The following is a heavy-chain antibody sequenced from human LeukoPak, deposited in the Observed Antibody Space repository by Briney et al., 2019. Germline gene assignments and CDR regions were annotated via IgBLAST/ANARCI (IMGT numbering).Heavy chain of an antibody. J-gene: IGHJ5*02. CDR1: GYSFTTYW. CDR2: IYPYDSDT. Sequence: GGSLKISCKGSGYSFTTYWIGWGRQVPGKGLEWMGIIYPYDSDTKYSPSFQGQVTISADKSTTTAFLHWSILKASDSAMYYCARIPGIFGVTENWFDHWGQGTLVTVSS. D-gene: IGHD3-3*01. V-gene: IGHV5-51*01. CDR3: ARIPGIFGVTENWFDH.